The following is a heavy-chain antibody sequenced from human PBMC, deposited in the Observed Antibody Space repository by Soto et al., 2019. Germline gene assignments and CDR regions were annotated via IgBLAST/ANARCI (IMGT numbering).Heavy chain of an antibody. J-gene: IGHJ5*02. CDR1: GYNFAGYW. D-gene: IGHD2-8*02. V-gene: IGHV5-51*01. CDR2: IYPSDSDT. Sequence: PGESLKISCKGSGYNFAGYWIAWVRQMPGKGLELMGIIYPSDSDTRYRPSFQGQVTISADKSISPAYLQWSSLRASDTAMYYCARGYCTATICDPWFDPWGQGTLVTVSS. CDR3: ARGYCTATICDPWFDP.